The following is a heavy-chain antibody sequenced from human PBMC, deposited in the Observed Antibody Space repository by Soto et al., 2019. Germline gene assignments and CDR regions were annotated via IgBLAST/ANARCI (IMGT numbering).Heavy chain of an antibody. CDR2: IYYSGST. Sequence: SETLSLTCTVSGGSISSSSYYWGWIRQTPGKGLEWIGSIYYSGSTYYNPSLKSRVTISVDTSKNQFSLKLSSVTAADTAVYYCARGYCSGGSCYSLPPVLFDPWGQGTLVNVSS. D-gene: IGHD2-15*01. CDR1: GGSISSSSYY. J-gene: IGHJ5*02. CDR3: ARGYCSGGSCYSLPPVLFDP. V-gene: IGHV4-39*01.